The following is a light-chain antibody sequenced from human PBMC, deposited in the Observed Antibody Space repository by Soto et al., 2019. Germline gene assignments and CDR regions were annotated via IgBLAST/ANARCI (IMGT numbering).Light chain of an antibody. CDR1: SSDGGGYNY. V-gene: IGLV2-14*01. CDR2: VVS. J-gene: IGLJ1*01. CDR3: SSYTSSSTQV. Sequence: QSVLTQPASVSGSPGQSITISCTGTSSDGGGYNYVSWYQQHPGKAPKLMIYVVSNRPSGVSNRFSGSKSGNTASLTISGLQAEDEADYYCSSYTSSSTQVFGTGTKVTVL.